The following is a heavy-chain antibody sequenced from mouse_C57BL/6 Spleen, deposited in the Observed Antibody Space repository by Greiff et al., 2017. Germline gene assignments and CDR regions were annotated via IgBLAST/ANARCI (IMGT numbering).Heavy chain of an antibody. CDR2: IDPSDSYT. CDR1: GYTFTSYW. Sequence: QVQLQQPGAELVMPGASVKLSCKASGYTFTSYWMHWVKQRPGQGLEWIGEIDPSDSYTNYNQKFKGKSTLTVDKSSSTAYMQLSSLTSEDSAVYYCSRWDGYYFGHWGPGTTLPVSS. V-gene: IGHV1-69*01. D-gene: IGHD2-3*01. J-gene: IGHJ2*01. CDR3: SRWDGYYFGH.